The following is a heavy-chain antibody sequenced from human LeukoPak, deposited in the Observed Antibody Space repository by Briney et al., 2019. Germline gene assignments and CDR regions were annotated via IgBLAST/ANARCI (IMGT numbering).Heavy chain of an antibody. D-gene: IGHD3-10*01. CDR2: INPNSGNT. CDR1: GYTFTGYY. CDR3: ARGRLGITMVRGVRTKQYYFDY. V-gene: IGHV1-8*02. J-gene: IGHJ4*02. Sequence: GASVKVSCKASGYTFTGYYMHWVRQAPGQGLEWMGWINPNSGNTGYAQKFQGRVTMTRNTSISTAYMELSSLRSEDTAVYYCARGRLGITMVRGVRTKQYYFDYWGQGTLVTVSS.